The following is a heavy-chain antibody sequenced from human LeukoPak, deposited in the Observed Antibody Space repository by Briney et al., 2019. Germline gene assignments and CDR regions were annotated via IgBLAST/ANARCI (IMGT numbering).Heavy chain of an antibody. Sequence: GGSLRLSCAASGFTFSSYGMHWVRQTPGKGLEWVAVIWYDGSNKYYADSVKGRFTISRDNSKNTLYLQMNSLRAEDTAVYYCARPCCSGSYSLYYFDYWGQGTLVTVSS. CDR1: GFTFSSYG. CDR2: IWYDGSNK. D-gene: IGHD3-10*02. J-gene: IGHJ4*02. CDR3: ARPCCSGSYSLYYFDY. V-gene: IGHV3-33*01.